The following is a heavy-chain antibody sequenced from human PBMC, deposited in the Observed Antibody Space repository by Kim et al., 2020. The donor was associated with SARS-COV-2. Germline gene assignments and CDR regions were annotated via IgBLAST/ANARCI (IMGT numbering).Heavy chain of an antibody. J-gene: IGHJ4*02. CDR3: AKRRTLSPHFDY. Sequence: GGSLRLSCAASGFTFSSCAMSWVRQAPGKGLQWVSTISVSGSETHYAGSAKGRFTISRYNSRNTLYLQMNSLRADDTAVYYCAKRRTLSPHFDYWGQG. CDR2: ISVSGSET. V-gene: IGHV3-23*01. D-gene: IGHD3-16*01. CDR1: GFTFSSCA.